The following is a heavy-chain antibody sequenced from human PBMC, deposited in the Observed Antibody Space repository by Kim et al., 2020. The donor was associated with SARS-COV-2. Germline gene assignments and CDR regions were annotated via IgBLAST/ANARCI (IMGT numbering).Heavy chain of an antibody. D-gene: IGHD3-3*01. Sequence: ASVKVSCKASGYTFTGYYMHWVRQAPGQGLEWMGWINPNSGGTNYAQKFQGRVTMTRDTSISTAYMELSRLRSDDTAVYYCARDQGRFLEWLLSPDAFDIWGQGTMVTVSS. CDR2: INPNSGGT. CDR3: ARDQGRFLEWLLSPDAFDI. CDR1: GYTFTGYY. J-gene: IGHJ3*02. V-gene: IGHV1-2*02.